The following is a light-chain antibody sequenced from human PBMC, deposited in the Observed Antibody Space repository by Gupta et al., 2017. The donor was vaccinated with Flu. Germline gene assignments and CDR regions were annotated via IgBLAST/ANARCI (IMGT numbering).Light chain of an antibody. CDR1: QSVLYSDNNKNY. CDR2: WAS. Sequence: SLGERATINCKSSQSVLYSDNNKNYLAWYQQKPGQPPKLLIYWASTRESGVPDRVSGSGSGTDFTLTTSSLQAEDVAVYYCQQDYDTPITFGQGTRLEIK. J-gene: IGKJ5*01. CDR3: QQDYDTPIT. V-gene: IGKV4-1*01.